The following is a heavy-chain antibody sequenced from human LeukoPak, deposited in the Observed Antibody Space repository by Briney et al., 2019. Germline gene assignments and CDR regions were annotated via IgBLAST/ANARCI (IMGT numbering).Heavy chain of an antibody. J-gene: IGHJ4*02. V-gene: IGHV3-48*04. Sequence: GGSLRLSCATSGFVFSDYSMNWVRQAPGKGLEWVSNIRGSGSGSGSGMYYADSVKGRFTISRDNAKNSLYLQMSSLRAEDTAFYYCARDNNWGFDFWGQGALVTVSS. CDR3: ARDNNWGFDF. D-gene: IGHD7-27*01. CDR2: IRGSGSGSGSGM. CDR1: GFVFSDYS.